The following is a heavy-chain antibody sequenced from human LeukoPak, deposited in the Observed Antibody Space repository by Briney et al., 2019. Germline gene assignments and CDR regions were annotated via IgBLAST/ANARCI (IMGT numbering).Heavy chain of an antibody. V-gene: IGHV3-49*04. Sequence: PGGSLRLSCTASGFTFGDYAMSWVRQAPGKGLEWVGFIRSKLYGGATEYAASVKGRLTISRDDSKSIAYLQMNSLKTEDTAVYYCTRFTIFGVVDVFDIWGQGTMVTVSS. D-gene: IGHD3-3*01. J-gene: IGHJ3*02. CDR2: IRSKLYGGAT. CDR1: GFTFGDYA. CDR3: TRFTIFGVVDVFDI.